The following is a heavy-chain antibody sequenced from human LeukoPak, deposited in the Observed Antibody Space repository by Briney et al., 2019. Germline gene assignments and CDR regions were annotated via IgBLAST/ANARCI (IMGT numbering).Heavy chain of an antibody. Sequence: PGGSLRLSCAASGFTFSSDAMSWVRQAPGKGLEWVSAISGSGGSTYYADSVKGRFTISRDNSKNTLYLQMNSLRAEDTAVYYCARDRVHCSGGSCYSARYFQHWGQGTLVTVSS. CDR2: ISGSGGST. J-gene: IGHJ1*01. CDR3: ARDRVHCSGGSCYSARYFQH. CDR1: GFTFSSDA. V-gene: IGHV3-23*01. D-gene: IGHD2-15*01.